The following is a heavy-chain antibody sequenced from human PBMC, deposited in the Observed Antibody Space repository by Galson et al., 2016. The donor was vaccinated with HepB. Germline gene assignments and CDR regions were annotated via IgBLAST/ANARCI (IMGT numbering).Heavy chain of an antibody. Sequence: SLRLSCAASGFTFSRSDMHWVRQPTGKGLEWVSAIGKTEDTYYADSVKGRFTIPRDNARNSLYLQMDSLRAGDTAVYYCVREGYSSAWDDWFFDVWGRGTLVTVSS. CDR3: VREGYSSAWDDWFFDV. V-gene: IGHV3-13*04. J-gene: IGHJ2*01. D-gene: IGHD6-19*01. CDR1: GFTFSRSD. CDR2: IGKTEDT.